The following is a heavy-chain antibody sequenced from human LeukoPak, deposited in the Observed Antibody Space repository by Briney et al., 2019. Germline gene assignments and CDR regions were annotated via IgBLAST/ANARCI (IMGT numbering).Heavy chain of an antibody. V-gene: IGHV1-18*01. CDR3: VRDSSSAATTWYY. CDR2: ISGYNGDT. J-gene: IGHJ4*02. D-gene: IGHD1/OR15-1a*01. Sequence: ASLRVSCKASVYTFTRYGISWVREAPGQGRKWMGWISGYNGDTKSAQNLQGRVTMTTDPSTTTAYMELRSRRSDDTAVYYCVRDSSSAATTWYYWGQGTWVTVSS. CDR1: VYTFTRYG.